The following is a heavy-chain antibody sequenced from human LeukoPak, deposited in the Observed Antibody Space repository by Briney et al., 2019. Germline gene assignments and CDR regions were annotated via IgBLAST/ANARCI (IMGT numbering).Heavy chain of an antibody. CDR1: GFAFSSYW. V-gene: IGHV3-7*01. CDR3: ARDLAGPPQEAFDI. J-gene: IGHJ3*02. Sequence: PGGSLRLSCAASGFAFSSYWMNWVRQAPGKGLEWVANIKKDGSERYYVDSVKGRFTISRDNTKKSLYLQMNTLRAEDTAVYYCARDLAGPPQEAFDIWGQGTKVTVS. CDR2: IKKDGSER.